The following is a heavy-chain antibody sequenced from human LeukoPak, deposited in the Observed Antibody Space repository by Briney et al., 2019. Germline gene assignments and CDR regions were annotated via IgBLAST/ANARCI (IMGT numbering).Heavy chain of an antibody. CDR2: IYSGGST. CDR3: ARDGNYDILTGYSEGEDY. D-gene: IGHD3-9*01. V-gene: IGHV3-66*01. J-gene: IGHJ4*02. Sequence: GGSLRLSCAASGFTVSSNYMSWVRQAPGKGLEWVSVIYSGGSTHYADSVKGRFTISRDNSKDTVYLQMNRLRAEDTAVYYCARDGNYDILTGYSEGEDYWGQGTLVTVSS. CDR1: GFTVSSNY.